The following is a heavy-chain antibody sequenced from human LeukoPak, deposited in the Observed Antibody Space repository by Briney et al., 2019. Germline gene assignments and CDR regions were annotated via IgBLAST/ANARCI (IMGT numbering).Heavy chain of an antibody. D-gene: IGHD3-10*01. V-gene: IGHV3-21*06. CDR2: ISFGSDYM. CDR1: GFTFSTNA. Sequence: PGGSLRLSCITSGFTFSTNAIDWVRQAPGKGLQWVAAISFGSDYMYYADSVKGRFTISRDNAKNSVYLQMDSLRAEDTAVYYCAKVGTGNHQYDSGDFDSWGQGTLVTVSS. CDR3: AKVGTGNHQYDSGDFDS. J-gene: IGHJ4*02.